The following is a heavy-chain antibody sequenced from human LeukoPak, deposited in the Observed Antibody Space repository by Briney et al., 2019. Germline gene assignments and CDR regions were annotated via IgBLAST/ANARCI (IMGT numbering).Heavy chain of an antibody. V-gene: IGHV3-33*01. CDR2: IWNDGSNK. Sequence: GGSLRLSCVVSGFTFTDYGMHWVRQAPGKGLDWVAVIWNDGSNKFEADSVKGRFTISRDNSNNTLYLQMNSLRAEDTAVYYCARGYWCDYWGQGTLVTVSS. CDR1: GFTFTDYG. J-gene: IGHJ4*02. CDR3: ARGYWCDY. D-gene: IGHD2-8*02.